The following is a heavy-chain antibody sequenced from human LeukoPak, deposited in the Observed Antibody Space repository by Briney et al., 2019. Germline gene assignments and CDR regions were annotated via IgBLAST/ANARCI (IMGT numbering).Heavy chain of an antibody. CDR2: ISGSGRSI. V-gene: IGHV3-48*03. CDR1: GFTFSSYE. J-gene: IGHJ3*02. CDR3: ARFWSGYAFDM. Sequence: GGSLRVSCADSGFTFSSYEMNWVRQAPGKGLGWVSYISGSGRSIYYADSVKGRFTISRDNAKNSLDLQMDSLRAEDTAVYYCARFWSGYAFDMWGQGTMVTVSS. D-gene: IGHD3-3*01.